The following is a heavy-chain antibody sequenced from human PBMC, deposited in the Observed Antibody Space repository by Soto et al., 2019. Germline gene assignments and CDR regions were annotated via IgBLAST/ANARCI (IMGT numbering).Heavy chain of an antibody. D-gene: IGHD1-1*01. CDR3: ARVERGTATTVVDAFDI. V-gene: IGHV4-34*01. Sequence: QVQLQQWGAGLLKPSETLSLTCAVYGGSVSSGSYYWSWIRQPPGKGLEWIGEMSHSGGTHSNPSLKSRVTIAVDTSKNQFSLKMSAVTAADTALYYCARVERGTATTVVDAFDIWGPGTMVTVSS. J-gene: IGHJ3*02. CDR2: MSHSGGT. CDR1: GGSVSSGSYY.